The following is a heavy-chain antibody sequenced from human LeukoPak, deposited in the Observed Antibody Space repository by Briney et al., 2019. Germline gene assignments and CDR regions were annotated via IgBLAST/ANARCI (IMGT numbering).Heavy chain of an antibody. V-gene: IGHV4-34*01. CDR1: GGSFSGYY. CDR2: INHSGST. J-gene: IGHJ3*02. CDR3: ARFGYCSGGSCYPAFDI. D-gene: IGHD2-15*01. Sequence: SETLSLTCAVYGGSFSGYYWSWIRQPPGKGLEWIGEINHSGSTNYNPSLKSRVTISVDTSKNQFSLKLSSATAADTAVYYCARFGYCSGGSCYPAFDIWGQGTMVTVSS.